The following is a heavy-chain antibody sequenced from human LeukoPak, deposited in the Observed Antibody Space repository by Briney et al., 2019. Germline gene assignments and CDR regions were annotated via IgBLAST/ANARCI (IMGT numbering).Heavy chain of an antibody. Sequence: SQTLSLTCTVSGDSMRSGSFYWNWMRQPAGKGLEWIGRIYSTGASNYNPSLKSRVTMSADTSRNQCSLKLNSVTAADTAVYYCARELTYSNYCVYVDWGQGALVIVSS. CDR1: GDSMRSGSFY. D-gene: IGHD4-11*01. J-gene: IGHJ4*02. V-gene: IGHV4-61*02. CDR2: IYSTGAS. CDR3: ARELTYSNYCVYVD.